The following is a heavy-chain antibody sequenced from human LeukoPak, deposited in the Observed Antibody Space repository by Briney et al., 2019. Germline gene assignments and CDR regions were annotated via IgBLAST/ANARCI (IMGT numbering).Heavy chain of an antibody. D-gene: IGHD2-2*01. V-gene: IGHV4-59*01. CDR3: ARGIYCTSTSCYFYFDY. J-gene: IGHJ4*02. CDR1: GGSISSYY. CDR2: IYYSGST. Sequence: SETLSLTCTVSGGSISSYYWSWIRQPPGKGLEWIGYIYYSGSTNYNPSLKSRLTISVDTSKNQFSLELSSVTAADTAVYYCARGIYCTSTSCYFYFDYWGQGTLVTVSP.